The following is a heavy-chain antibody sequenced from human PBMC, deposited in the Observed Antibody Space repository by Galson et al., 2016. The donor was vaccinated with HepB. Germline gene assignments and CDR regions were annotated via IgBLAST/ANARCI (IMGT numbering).Heavy chain of an antibody. CDR1: GGTFNSYV. D-gene: IGHD2-15*01. CDR3: ARRSPYCNGGSCYGWFDP. Sequence: SVKVSCKASGGTFNSYVITWVRQAPGQGLEWMGGIFPVFGTPNYAQKFQGRVTITADESTSTAYVELSSLRSEDTAVYYCARRSPYCNGGSCYGWFDPWGQGTLVTVSS. CDR2: IFPVFGTP. V-gene: IGHV1-69*13. J-gene: IGHJ5*02.